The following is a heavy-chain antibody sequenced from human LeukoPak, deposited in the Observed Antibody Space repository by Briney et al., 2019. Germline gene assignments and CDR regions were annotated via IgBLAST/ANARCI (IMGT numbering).Heavy chain of an antibody. CDR3: AIIRFEVRVDVFDI. D-gene: IGHD3-10*01. Sequence: ASVKVSCKASGGTFSSYDISWVRQAPGQGLEWMGGIIPIFGTANYAQKFQGRVTITADESTSTAYMELSSLRSEDTAVYYCAIIRFEVRVDVFDIWGQGTMVTVSS. CDR1: GGTFSSYD. V-gene: IGHV1-69*13. CDR2: IIPIFGTA. J-gene: IGHJ3*02.